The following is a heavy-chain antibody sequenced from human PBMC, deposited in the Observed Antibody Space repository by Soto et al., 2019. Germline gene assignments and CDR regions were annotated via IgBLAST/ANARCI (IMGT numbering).Heavy chain of an antibody. Sequence: ASVKVSCKASGYTFTSYYIHWVRQAPGQGLEWMGIINPRGGNTTYAQKFQGRLTMTGDTSTSTVYMELSSLTSEDTAVYHCASSPAYGSSWYGIPPDLSHGMDVWGQGTTVTVSS. CDR3: ASSPAYGSSWYGIPPDLSHGMDV. J-gene: IGHJ6*02. V-gene: IGHV1-46*01. D-gene: IGHD6-13*01. CDR1: GYTFTSYY. CDR2: INPRGGNT.